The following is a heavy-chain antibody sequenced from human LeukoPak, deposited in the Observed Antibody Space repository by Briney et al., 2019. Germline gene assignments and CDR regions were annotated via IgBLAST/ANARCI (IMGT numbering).Heavy chain of an antibody. CDR1: GGSINNTPHY. J-gene: IGHJ4*02. D-gene: IGHD5-12*01. Sequence: SETLSLTCTVSGGSINNTPHYWAWIRQPPGEGLEWIATIYYSGSNYYNPSLRSRVTISVDTSKNQFSLKFISVTAADTAMYYCARDHSGYGHFDSWGQGTLVTVSS. CDR3: ARDHSGYGHFDS. CDR2: IYYSGSN. V-gene: IGHV4-39*07.